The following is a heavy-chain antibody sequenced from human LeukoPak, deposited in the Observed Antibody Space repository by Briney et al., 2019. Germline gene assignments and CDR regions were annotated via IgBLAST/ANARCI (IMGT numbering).Heavy chain of an antibody. CDR1: GGSFSGYY. CDR2: INHSGST. CDR3: ARDQRFLEWSRSYYFDY. D-gene: IGHD3-3*01. V-gene: IGHV4-34*01. J-gene: IGHJ4*02. Sequence: SETLSLTCAVYGGSFSGYYWSWIRQPPGKGLEWIGEINHSGSTNYNPSLKSRVTISVDTSKNQFSLKLSTVTAADTAVYYCARDQRFLEWSRSYYFDYWGQGTLVTVSS.